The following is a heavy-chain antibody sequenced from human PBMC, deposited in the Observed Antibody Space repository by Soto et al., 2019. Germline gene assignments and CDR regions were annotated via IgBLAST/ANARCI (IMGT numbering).Heavy chain of an antibody. D-gene: IGHD1-26*01. CDR1: GFTFSNYG. CDR2: IWHDGNNK. Sequence: TGVSLRLSCAASGFTFSNYGMHWVRQAPGKGLEWVAIIWHDGNNKYYADSVRGRFIISRDNSKNRLYLQMNSLRAEDTAVYYCASDLVGASDSYGLDVWGQGTPVTV. J-gene: IGHJ6*02. CDR3: ASDLVGASDSYGLDV. V-gene: IGHV3-33*01.